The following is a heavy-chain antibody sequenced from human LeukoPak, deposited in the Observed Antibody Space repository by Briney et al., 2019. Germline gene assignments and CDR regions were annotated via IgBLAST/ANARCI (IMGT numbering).Heavy chain of an antibody. CDR2: IYYSGST. CDR1: GGSISSGGYY. V-gene: IGHV4-31*03. D-gene: IGHD6-13*01. Sequence: PSETLSLTCTVSGGSISSGGYYWSWIRQHPGKGLEWIGYIYYSGSTYYNPSLKSRVTISVDTSKNQFSLKLSSVTAADTAVYYCARKGAAAADGFDPWGQGTLVTVSS. J-gene: IGHJ5*02. CDR3: ARKGAAAADGFDP.